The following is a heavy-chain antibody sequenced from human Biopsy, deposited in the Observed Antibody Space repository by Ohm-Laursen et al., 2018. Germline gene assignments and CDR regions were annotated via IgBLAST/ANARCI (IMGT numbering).Heavy chain of an antibody. CDR2: IYYSGST. Sequence: SDTLSLTCTVSGGSIYNFFWSWIRQPPGKGLEWIGYIYYSGSTNYNPSLKSRVTISVDRSKNHFSLELSSVTAADTAVYYCARFGVGAPSIDYFDYWGQGALVTVSS. J-gene: IGHJ4*02. CDR3: ARFGVGAPSIDYFDY. D-gene: IGHD1-26*01. V-gene: IGHV4-59*07. CDR1: GGSIYNFF.